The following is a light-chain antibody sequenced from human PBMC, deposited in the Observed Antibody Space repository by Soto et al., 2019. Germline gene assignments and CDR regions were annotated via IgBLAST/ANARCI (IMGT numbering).Light chain of an antibody. V-gene: IGLV2-11*01. CDR1: SSPVGGYHY. CDR2: AVS. Sequence: QSALTHPRSVSGSPGQSVTISCTGTSSPVGGYHYVSWYQQFPGKAPKLMIYAVSQRPSGVPDRFSGSESGNTASLTISGLQADDEADYYCCSYAGRYTYVFGSGTKVTVL. CDR3: CSYAGRYTYV. J-gene: IGLJ1*01.